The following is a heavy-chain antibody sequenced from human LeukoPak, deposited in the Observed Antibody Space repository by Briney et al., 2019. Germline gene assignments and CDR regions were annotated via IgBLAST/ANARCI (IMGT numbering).Heavy chain of an antibody. CDR2: INEGGSEK. CDR1: GFTFSNYW. V-gene: IGHV3-7*01. J-gene: IGHJ4*02. CDR3: ARDLEIGSSSYYFDY. Sequence: GGSLRLSCAASGFTFSNYWMSWVRQAPGKGLDWVAKINEGGSEKHYVDSVKGRFTISRDNAKNSLYLEMNGLRAEDTAVYYCARDLEIGSSSYYFDYWGQGTLVTVSS. D-gene: IGHD3-3*01.